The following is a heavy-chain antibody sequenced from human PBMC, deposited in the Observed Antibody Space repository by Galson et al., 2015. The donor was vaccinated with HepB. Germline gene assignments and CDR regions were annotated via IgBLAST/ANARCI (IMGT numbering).Heavy chain of an antibody. CDR2: ISYDGSNK. J-gene: IGHJ4*02. V-gene: IGHV3-30*18. D-gene: IGHD6-19*01. CDR1: GFTFSSYG. CDR3: AKIRHGIAVALDY. Sequence: SLRLSCAASGFTFSSYGMHWVRQAPGKGLEWVAVISYDGSNKYYADSVKGRFTISRDNSKNTLYLQMNSLRAEDTAVYYCAKIRHGIAVALDYWGQGTLVTVSS.